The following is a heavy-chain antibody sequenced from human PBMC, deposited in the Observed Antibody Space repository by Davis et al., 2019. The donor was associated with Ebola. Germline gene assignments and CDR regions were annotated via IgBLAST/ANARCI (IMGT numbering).Heavy chain of an antibody. CDR2: IIPIVGIA. CDR1: GGTFSSDG. V-gene: IGHV1-69*04. D-gene: IGHD1-1*01. Sequence: AASVKVSCKASGGTFSSDGISWVRQAPGQGLEWMGRIIPIVGIANYAPKFQDRDTITADKSTSTANMEVNSLRSEDTAVYYCARGGTWNLDYGMDVWGQGTTVTVSS. J-gene: IGHJ6*02. CDR3: ARGGTWNLDYGMDV.